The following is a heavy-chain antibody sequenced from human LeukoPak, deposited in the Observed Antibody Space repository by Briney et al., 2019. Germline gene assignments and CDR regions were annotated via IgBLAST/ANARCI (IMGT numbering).Heavy chain of an antibody. D-gene: IGHD3-16*01. J-gene: IGHJ4*02. V-gene: IGHV1-2*02. CDR1: RSIFRDYY. CDR2: ISRRSVAT. Sequence: AAVTVPCKASRSIFRDYYMHWVGQVPGRGSEWMGWISRRSVATKIAQKFQGRVTLHRNISISTAYMDSNNLASDEIAVYYCLSWGGRNPDLASFDFWGKGTLVLVSS. CDR3: LSWGGRNPDLASFDF.